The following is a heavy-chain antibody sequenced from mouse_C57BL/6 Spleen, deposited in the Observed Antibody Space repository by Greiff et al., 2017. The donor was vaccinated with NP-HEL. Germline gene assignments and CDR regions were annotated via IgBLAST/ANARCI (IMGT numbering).Heavy chain of an antibody. CDR1: GYTFTSYW. D-gene: IGHD2-12*01. Sequence: VQLQQPGTELVKPGASVKLSCKASGYTFTSYWMHWVKQRPGQGLEWIGNINPSNGGTNYNEKFKSKATLTVDKSSSTAYMQLSSLTSEDSAVYCCARCLYDDYAMDYWGQGTSVTVSS. CDR2: INPSNGGT. CDR3: ARCLYDDYAMDY. J-gene: IGHJ4*01. V-gene: IGHV1-53*01.